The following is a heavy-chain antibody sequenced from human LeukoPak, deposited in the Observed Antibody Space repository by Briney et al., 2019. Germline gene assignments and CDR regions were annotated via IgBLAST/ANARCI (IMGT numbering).Heavy chain of an antibody. D-gene: IGHD3-22*01. V-gene: IGHV1-2*02. CDR3: ARVVVYYYDCRHYYYMDG. Sequence: ASVKVSCKASGYTFTGYYMHWVRQAPGQGLEWMGWINPNGGGTNYAQKFQGRVTMTRDTSISTAYMELSRLRSDDTAVYYCARVVVYYYDCRHYYYMDGWGKGTTVTVSS. CDR2: INPNGGGT. J-gene: IGHJ6*03. CDR1: GYTFTGYY.